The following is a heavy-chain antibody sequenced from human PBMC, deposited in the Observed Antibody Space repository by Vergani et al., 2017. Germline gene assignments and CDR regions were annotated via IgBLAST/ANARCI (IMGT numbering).Heavy chain of an antibody. Sequence: VQLQESGPGLVKTSETLSLTCTVSGGSISSYYGSWIRPPPGKGLEWIGYIYYSGSTNYNPPLKSRVTISVDTSKTQFALKLRSVTAADTAVYYCARLCSSCYDYWGQGTLVTVSS. CDR3: ARLCSSCYDY. CDR1: GGSISSYY. V-gene: IGHV4-59*01. CDR2: IYYSGST. J-gene: IGHJ4*02. D-gene: IGHD6-13*01.